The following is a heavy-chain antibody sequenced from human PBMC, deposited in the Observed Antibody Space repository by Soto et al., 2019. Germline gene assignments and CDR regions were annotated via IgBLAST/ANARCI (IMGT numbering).Heavy chain of an antibody. CDR1: GFTFSSHW. CDR2: IRRDGDAK. J-gene: IGHJ4*02. Sequence: EVQLVESGGGLVQPGGSLRLSCAASGFTFSSHWMSWVRQAPGKGLEWVANIRRDGDAKNYADSVKGRFIISRDNANNSLSLQMDSLRVGDTAVYYCARDVGSGWFDYWGQGTLVTVSS. D-gene: IGHD6-19*01. CDR3: ARDVGSGWFDY. V-gene: IGHV3-7*01.